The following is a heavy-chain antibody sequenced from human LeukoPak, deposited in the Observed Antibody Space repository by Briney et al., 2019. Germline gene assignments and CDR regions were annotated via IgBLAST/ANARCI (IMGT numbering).Heavy chain of an antibody. D-gene: IGHD3-3*01. V-gene: IGHV4-59*01. CDR1: GGSISSYY. J-gene: IGHJ4*02. Sequence: SETLTLTCTVSGGSISSYYWSWIRQPPGKGLEWIGYIYYSGSTNYNPSLKSQVTISVDTSKNQFSLKLSSVTAADTAVYYCARGPDYDFWSGYSTPYYFDYWGQGTLVTVSS. CDR3: ARGPDYDFWSGYSTPYYFDY. CDR2: IYYSGST.